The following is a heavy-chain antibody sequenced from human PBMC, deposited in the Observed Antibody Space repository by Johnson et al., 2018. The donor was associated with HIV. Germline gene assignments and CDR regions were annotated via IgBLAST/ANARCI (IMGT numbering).Heavy chain of an antibody. CDR2: ISYDGRKK. CDR1: GFTFSRYS. D-gene: IGHD3-16*01. Sequence: VQLVESGGGVVQPGRSLRLTCAASGFTFSRYSMHWVRQAPGKGLQWVAHISYDGRKKYYTESLRGRFTISRDNSNNTLYLQMNTLITDDTAVYYCAREGRGSPDGFDIWGQGTMVTVSS. V-gene: IGHV3-30*04. J-gene: IGHJ3*02. CDR3: AREGRGSPDGFDI.